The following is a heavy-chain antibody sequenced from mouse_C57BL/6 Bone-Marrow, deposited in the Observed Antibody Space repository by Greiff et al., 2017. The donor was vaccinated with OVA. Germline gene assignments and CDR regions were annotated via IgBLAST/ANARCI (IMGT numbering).Heavy chain of an antibody. V-gene: IGHV5-9*01. CDR1: GFTFSSYT. CDR3: ARQDYGSPFDY. CDR2: ISGGGGNT. J-gene: IGHJ2*01. Sequence: EVKLVESGGGLVKPGGSLKLSCAASGFTFSSYTMSWVRQTPEKRLEWVATISGGGGNTYYPDSVKGRFTISRDNAKNTLYLQMSSRRSEDSSLYYCARQDYGSPFDYWGQGTTLTVSS. D-gene: IGHD1-1*01.